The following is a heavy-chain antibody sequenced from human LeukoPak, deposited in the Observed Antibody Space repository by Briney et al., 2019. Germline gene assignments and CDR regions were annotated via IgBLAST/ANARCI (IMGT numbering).Heavy chain of an antibody. CDR1: GYTFTSYG. CDR2: ISAYNGNT. CDR3: ARGLGDPLITDHYYYYGMDV. Sequence: ASVKVSCKASGYTFTSYGISWVRQAPGQGLEWMGWISAYNGNTNYAQKLQGRATMTTDTSTSTAYMELRSLRSDDTAVYYCARGLGDPLITDHYYYYGMDVWGQGSTVTVSS. J-gene: IGHJ6*02. V-gene: IGHV1-18*01. D-gene: IGHD3-16*01.